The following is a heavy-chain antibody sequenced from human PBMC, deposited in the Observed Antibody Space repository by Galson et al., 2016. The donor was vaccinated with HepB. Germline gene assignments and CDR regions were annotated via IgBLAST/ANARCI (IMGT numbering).Heavy chain of an antibody. V-gene: IGHV1-2*02. D-gene: IGHD1-7*01. CDR3: ARDGGGLQLTY. CDR2: INTNGGT. J-gene: IGHJ4*02. Sequence: SVKVSCKASGYTFNAFYLHWVRQAPGQGLEWMGWINTNGGTNYAPKFQGRVSMTRDTSISTAYLELRSLTFDDTAVYYCARDGGGLQLTYWGQGTVVTVSP. CDR1: GYTFNAFY.